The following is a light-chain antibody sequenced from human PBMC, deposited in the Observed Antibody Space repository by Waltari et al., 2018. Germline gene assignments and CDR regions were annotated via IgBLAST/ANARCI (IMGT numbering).Light chain of an antibody. CDR2: EVN. Sequence: QSALTQSPSASGSPGQSVTIPCTGTSSDFGGYNYVSWYQRHPGKAPKLMIYEVNKRPSGVPDRFSGSKSGNTASLTVSGLQAEDEAEYSCSSYAGSNNWVFGGGTKLTVL. V-gene: IGLV2-8*01. J-gene: IGLJ3*02. CDR3: SSYAGSNNWV. CDR1: SSDFGGYNY.